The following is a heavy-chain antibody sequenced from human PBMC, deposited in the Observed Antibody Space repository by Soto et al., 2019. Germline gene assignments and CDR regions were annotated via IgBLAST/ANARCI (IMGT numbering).Heavy chain of an antibody. V-gene: IGHV3-30*18. D-gene: IGHD1-26*01. J-gene: IGHJ4*02. CDR3: AKDMRVGATDFDY. CDR2: ISYDGSNK. Sequence: QVQLVESGGGVVQPGRSLRLSCAASGFTFSSYGMHWFRQAPGKGLEWVAVISYDGSNKYYADSVKGRFTISRDNSKNTMYLQMNSLRAEDTAVYYCAKDMRVGATDFDYWGQGTLVTVSS. CDR1: GFTFSSYG.